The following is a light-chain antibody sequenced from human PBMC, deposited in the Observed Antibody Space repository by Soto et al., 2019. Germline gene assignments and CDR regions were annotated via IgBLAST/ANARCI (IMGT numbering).Light chain of an antibody. CDR1: QNVTTW. CDR3: QQYDSYRT. V-gene: IGKV1-5*01. CDR2: DVS. J-gene: IGKJ1*01. Sequence: DIQMTQSPSTLSASVGYRVTITCRASQNVTTWLAWYQHKPGKAPKLLLYDVSNLESGVPSRFSGSGSGTEFTLTISSLHSDDFATYFCQQYDSYRTFGQGTKVDI.